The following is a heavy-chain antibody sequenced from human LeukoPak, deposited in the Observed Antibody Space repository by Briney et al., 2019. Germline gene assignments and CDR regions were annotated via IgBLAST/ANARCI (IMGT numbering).Heavy chain of an antibody. D-gene: IGHD3-10*01. J-gene: IGHJ4*02. V-gene: IGHV3-30*18. CDR2: ISSDANNK. CDR3: AKKASLVRGENYLDF. CDR1: GFTFSSYA. Sequence: SGRSLRLSCAASGFTFSSYAINWVRQAPGKGLEWVGVISSDANNKYYAESVKGRFTISRDNSKNTLYLQMNSLKTEDTALYYCAKKASLVRGENYLDFWGQGTLVTVSS.